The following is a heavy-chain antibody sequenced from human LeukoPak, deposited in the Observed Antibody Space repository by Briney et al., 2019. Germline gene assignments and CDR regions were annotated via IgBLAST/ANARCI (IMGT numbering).Heavy chain of an antibody. CDR2: ISAYNGNT. D-gene: IGHD6-6*01. Sequence: ASVKVSCKASGYTFTSYGISWVRQAPGQGLEWMGWISAYNGNTNYAQKLQGRVTMTTDTSTSTAYMELRSLRSDDTAVYYCARAPSSSSRGVFDYWGQGTLVTVSS. CDR3: ARAPSSSSRGVFDY. J-gene: IGHJ4*02. CDR1: GYTFTSYG. V-gene: IGHV1-18*01.